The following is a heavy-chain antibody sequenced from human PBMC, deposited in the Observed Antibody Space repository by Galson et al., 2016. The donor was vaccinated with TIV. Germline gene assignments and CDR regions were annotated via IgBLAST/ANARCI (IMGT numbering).Heavy chain of an antibody. CDR1: GFTFSNVW. CDR2: IKNKIDGGTT. Sequence: SLRLSCAASGFTFSNVWMNWFRQAPGMGLEWVGRIKNKIDGGTTDYGAPVKGRFTISRDDSKSTVYLQMNSLNSEDTGVYYCATWGYHDNWFHPWCQGTLVTVSS. J-gene: IGHJ5*02. CDR3: ATWGYHDNWFHP. D-gene: IGHD5-12*01. V-gene: IGHV3-15*01.